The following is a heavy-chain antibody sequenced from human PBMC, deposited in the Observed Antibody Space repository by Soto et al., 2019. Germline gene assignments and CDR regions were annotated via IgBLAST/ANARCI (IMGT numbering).Heavy chain of an antibody. CDR1: GHTYTDRH. J-gene: IGHJ5*02. D-gene: IGHD6-13*01. V-gene: IGHV1-18*01. CDR2: ISAYNGNR. CDR3: ARDRAAIAAANWFDP. Sequence: ACVQASRKYSGHTYTDRHTRRVRQAPGQGLEWMGWISAYNGNRNYAQKLQGRVTMTTDTSTSTAYMELRSLRSDDTAVYYCARDRAAIAAANWFDPWGQGTLVTVSA.